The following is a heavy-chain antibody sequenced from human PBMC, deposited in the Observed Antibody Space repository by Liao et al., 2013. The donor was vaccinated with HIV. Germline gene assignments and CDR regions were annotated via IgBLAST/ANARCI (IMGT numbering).Heavy chain of an antibody. Sequence: QVQLQESGPGLVKPSQTLSLTCTVSGVPITSGSYYWSWIRQPAGKGLEWIGRFYTSGSGSTDYNDSLKSRVTISVDRSKKEFSLNLRSVTAADTGFYYCARGGGYGGYGDVFDIWGQGNDGHRLF. D-gene: IGHD5-12*01. CDR3: ARGGGYGGYGDVFDI. V-gene: IGHV4-61*02. J-gene: IGHJ3*02. CDR1: GVPITSGSYY. CDR2: FYTSGSGST.